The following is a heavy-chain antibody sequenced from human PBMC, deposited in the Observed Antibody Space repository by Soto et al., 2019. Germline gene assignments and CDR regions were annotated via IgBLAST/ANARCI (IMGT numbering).Heavy chain of an antibody. Sequence: GGSLRLSCAASGFTFSSYAMSWVRQAPGKGLEWVSAISVGGGNTYYADSVKGRFTISKDNSKNTLNLQMNSLRAEDTAVYYCARERYSYGTVYYYYYGMDVWGQGTTVTVSS. CDR2: ISVGGGNT. J-gene: IGHJ6*02. CDR3: ARERYSYGTVYYYYYGMDV. D-gene: IGHD5-18*01. CDR1: GFTFSSYA. V-gene: IGHV3-23*01.